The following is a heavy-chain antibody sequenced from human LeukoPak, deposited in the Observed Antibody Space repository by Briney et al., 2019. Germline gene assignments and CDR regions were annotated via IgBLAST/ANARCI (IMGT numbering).Heavy chain of an antibody. CDR3: AKDGSSSWYYFDY. CDR1: GFTFSSYG. J-gene: IGHJ4*02. D-gene: IGHD6-13*01. Sequence: PGGSLRLSCAASGFTFSSYGMSWVRQAPGKGLEWVSAISGSGGSTYYADSVKGRFTISRDNSKNTLYLQMNSLRAEDKAVYYCAKDGSSSWYYFDYWGQGTLVTVSS. CDR2: ISGSGGST. V-gene: IGHV3-23*01.